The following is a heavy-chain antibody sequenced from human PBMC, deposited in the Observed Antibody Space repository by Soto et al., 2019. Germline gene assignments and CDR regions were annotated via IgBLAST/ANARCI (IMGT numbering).Heavy chain of an antibody. CDR1: GGSISSGGYY. Sequence: PSETLSLTCTVSGGSISSGGYYWTWIRQHPGKGLEWIGYIYYSGITYYNPSLKSRVTISLDTSKNQFSLKLSSVTAADTAVYYCARGSSIAGLYYGMDVWGQGTTVTVSS. CDR3: ARGSSIAGLYYGMDV. V-gene: IGHV4-31*03. D-gene: IGHD6-6*01. J-gene: IGHJ6*02. CDR2: IYYSGIT.